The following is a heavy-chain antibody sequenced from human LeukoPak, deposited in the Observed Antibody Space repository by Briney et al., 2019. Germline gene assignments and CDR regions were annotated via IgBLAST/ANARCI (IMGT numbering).Heavy chain of an antibody. Sequence: ASVNVSCKASGYTFIGYYMHWVRQAPGQGLEWMGRIDPNSGGTNYAQKFQGRVTMTRDTSISTAYMELSRLTSDDTAVYYCATSGGDGYNYYWGQGTLVTVSS. CDR1: GYTFIGYY. J-gene: IGHJ4*02. D-gene: IGHD5-24*01. CDR2: IDPNSGGT. V-gene: IGHV1-2*06. CDR3: ATSGGDGYNYY.